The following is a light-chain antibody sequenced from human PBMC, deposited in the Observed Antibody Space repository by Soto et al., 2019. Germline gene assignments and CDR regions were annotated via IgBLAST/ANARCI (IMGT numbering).Light chain of an antibody. V-gene: IGKV1-27*01. CDR1: KGFGII. CDR3: QKYNSALHT. CDR2: AAS. J-gene: IGKJ4*01. Sequence: DIQMTQSQSSLSDSVGEGFTILCRASKGFGIILAWYQQKPGKVPKLLIYAASTLQSGVPSRFSGSGSGTDFTLTISSLQPEDVATYYCQKYNSALHTFGGGTKVEIK.